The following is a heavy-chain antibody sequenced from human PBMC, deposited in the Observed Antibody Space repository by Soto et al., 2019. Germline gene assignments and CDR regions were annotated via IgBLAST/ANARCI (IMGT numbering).Heavy chain of an antibody. V-gene: IGHV1-69*01. Sequence: QVQLVQSGAEVKKPGSSVKVSCKASGGTFSSYAISWVRQAPGQGLEWMGGIIPIFGTANYAQKFQGRVTITADESTSTAYMELSSLRSDDTAVYYCARAYCGGNCYDYYYYGMDVWGQGTTLTVSS. CDR2: IIPIFGTA. CDR3: ARAYCGGNCYDYYYYGMDV. J-gene: IGHJ6*02. CDR1: GGTFSSYA. D-gene: IGHD2-21*02.